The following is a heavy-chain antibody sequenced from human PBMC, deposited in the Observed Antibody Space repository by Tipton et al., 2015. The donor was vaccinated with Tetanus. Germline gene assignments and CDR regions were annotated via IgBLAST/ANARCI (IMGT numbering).Heavy chain of an antibody. Sequence: SLRLSCAASGFTFSSYAMSWVRQAPGKGLEWVSAISGSGGSTYYADSVKGRFTISRDNSKNTLYLQMSSLRAEDTAVYYCAKAHHEANYYYYGMDVWGQGTTVTVSS. CDR1: GFTFSSYA. V-gene: IGHV3-23*01. J-gene: IGHJ6*02. CDR3: AKAHHEANYYYYGMDV. CDR2: ISGSGGST.